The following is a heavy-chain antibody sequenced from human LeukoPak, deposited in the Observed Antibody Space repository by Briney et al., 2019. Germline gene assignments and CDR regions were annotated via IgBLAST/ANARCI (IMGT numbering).Heavy chain of an antibody. V-gene: IGHV4-39*01. CDR1: GGSISSGDYY. CDR2: IRYGGNT. CDR3: ARTPGVVPAASFDY. J-gene: IGHJ4*02. Sequence: SETLSLTCTVSGGSISSGDYYWGWIRQPPGKGLEWIGSIRYGGNTYYNPSLTSRVTVSVDTSKNQFSLELNSVTAADTAVYYCARTPGVVPAASFDYWGQGALVTVSS. D-gene: IGHD2-2*01.